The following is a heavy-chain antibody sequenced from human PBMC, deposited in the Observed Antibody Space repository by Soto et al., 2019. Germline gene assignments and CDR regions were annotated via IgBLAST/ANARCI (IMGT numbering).Heavy chain of an antibody. CDR1: GGTFSSYA. D-gene: IGHD3-22*01. Sequence: SVKVSCKASGGTFSSYAISWVRQAPGQGLEWMGGIIPIFGTANYAQKFQGRVTITADESTSTAYMELSSLRSEDTAVYYCARIKNYYDRSGYRDNDAFDIWGQGTTVTVSS. CDR2: IIPIFGTA. CDR3: ARIKNYYDRSGYRDNDAFDI. V-gene: IGHV1-69*13. J-gene: IGHJ3*02.